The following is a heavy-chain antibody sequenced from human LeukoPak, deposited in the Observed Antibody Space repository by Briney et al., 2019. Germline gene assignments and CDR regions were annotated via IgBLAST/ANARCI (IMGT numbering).Heavy chain of an antibody. Sequence: GGSLGLSCAASGFTFSSYAMSWVRQAPGKGLEWVSSIGGSGGSTYYADSVKGRFTISRDNSKDTLYLQMNSLRAEDTAVYYCAKVETAAAATLRGFDYWGQGTLVTVSS. D-gene: IGHD6-13*01. CDR1: GFTFSSYA. CDR2: IGGSGGST. J-gene: IGHJ4*02. CDR3: AKVETAAAATLRGFDY. V-gene: IGHV3-23*01.